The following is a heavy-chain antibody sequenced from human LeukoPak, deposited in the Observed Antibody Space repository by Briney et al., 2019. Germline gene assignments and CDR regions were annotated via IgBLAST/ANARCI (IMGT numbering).Heavy chain of an antibody. CDR3: ARGYDSGGYY. V-gene: IGHV3-66*01. Sequence: PGRSLRLSCAGSGXTVSSNYMSWVRQAPGKGLEWVSVIYSGGRTYYGDSVKGRFTISRDNSKNTLYLQMNSLRAEDTAVYYCARGYDSGGYYWGQGTLVTVSS. CDR1: GXTVSSNY. D-gene: IGHD3-22*01. CDR2: IYSGGRT. J-gene: IGHJ4*02.